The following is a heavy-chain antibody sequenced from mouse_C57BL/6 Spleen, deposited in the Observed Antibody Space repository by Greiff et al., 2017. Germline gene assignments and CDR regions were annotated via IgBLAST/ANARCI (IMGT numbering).Heavy chain of an antibody. Sequence: QVQLKQPGAELVRPGSSVKLSCKASGYTFTSYWMHWVKQRPIQGLEWIGNIDPSDSETHYNQKFKDKATLTVDKSSSTAYMQLSSLTSEDSAVYYCARDPPYYYGSSYGGWYFDVWGTGTTVTVSS. CDR1: GYTFTSYW. CDR3: ARDPPYYYGSSYGGWYFDV. D-gene: IGHD1-1*01. CDR2: IDPSDSET. J-gene: IGHJ1*03. V-gene: IGHV1-52*01.